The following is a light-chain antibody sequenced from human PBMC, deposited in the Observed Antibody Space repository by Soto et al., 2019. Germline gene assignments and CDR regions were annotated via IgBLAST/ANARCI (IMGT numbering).Light chain of an antibody. Sequence: DIPMTQSPSSLSASVGDRVTITCRASQTISTYLNWYQQKPGKAPRLLIYDASSLLSGVPSRVSGSGSGTDFTHTIASLQPEDFSTYDCQQSDSTPYTFGQGTKVEI. CDR2: DAS. J-gene: IGKJ2*01. CDR1: QTISTY. V-gene: IGKV1-39*01. CDR3: QQSDSTPYT.